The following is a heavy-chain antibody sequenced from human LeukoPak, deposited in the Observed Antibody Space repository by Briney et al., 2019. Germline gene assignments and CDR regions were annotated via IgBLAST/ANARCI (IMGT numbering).Heavy chain of an antibody. CDR3: ASSRIQLWLLDVDY. CDR2: IKQGGSEK. D-gene: IGHD5-18*01. CDR1: GFTFSSYW. J-gene: IGHJ4*02. V-gene: IGHV3-7*01. Sequence: GGSLRLSCAASGFTFSSYWMSWVRQAPGKGLEWVANIKQGGSEKYYVDSVKGRFTISRDNAKTSLYLQMNSLRAEDTAVYYCASSRIQLWLLDVDYWGQGTLVTVSS.